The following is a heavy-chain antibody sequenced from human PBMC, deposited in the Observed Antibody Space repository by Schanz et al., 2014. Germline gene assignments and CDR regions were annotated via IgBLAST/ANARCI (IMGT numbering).Heavy chain of an antibody. V-gene: IGHV1-2*06. Sequence: QVQLVQSGAEVKKLGASVKVSCKASGYTFTDYYMHWVRQAPGQGLEWMGRINPNSGGTNYAQKFQGRVTMTRDTSISTAYMEMSRLISDDTAVYYCAREMLDIVATMDDDAFDIWGQGTMATVSS. CDR2: INPNSGGT. D-gene: IGHD5-12*01. J-gene: IGHJ3*02. CDR1: GYTFTDYY. CDR3: AREMLDIVATMDDDAFDI.